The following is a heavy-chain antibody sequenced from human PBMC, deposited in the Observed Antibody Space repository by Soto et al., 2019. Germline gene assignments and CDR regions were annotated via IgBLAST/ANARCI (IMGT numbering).Heavy chain of an antibody. CDR2: IYHSGST. Sequence: QVQLQESGPGLVRPSGTLSLTCAVSGASISSTTSGNWWSWVRQPPGKGLEWIGEIYHSGSTNYNPSRRCXXTXSXXKSKNQFSLRLSSVTAADTAVYYCARMVGATLVDFWGQGTLVTVSS. V-gene: IGHV4-4*02. J-gene: IGHJ4*02. CDR3: ARMVGATLVDF. CDR1: GASISSTTSGNW. D-gene: IGHD1-26*01.